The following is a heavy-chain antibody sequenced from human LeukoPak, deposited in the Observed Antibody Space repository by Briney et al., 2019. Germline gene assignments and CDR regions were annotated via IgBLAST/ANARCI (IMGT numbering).Heavy chain of an antibody. CDR2: INHSGST. CDR3: ARRFILTGYYDY. V-gene: IGHV4-34*01. Sequence: KSSETLSLTCAVYGGSFSGYYWSWIRQPPGKGLEWIGEINHSGSTNYNPSLKSRVTISVDTSKNQFSLKLSSVTAADTAVYYCARRFILTGYYDYWGRGTLVTVSS. CDR1: GGSFSGYY. J-gene: IGHJ4*02. D-gene: IGHD3-9*01.